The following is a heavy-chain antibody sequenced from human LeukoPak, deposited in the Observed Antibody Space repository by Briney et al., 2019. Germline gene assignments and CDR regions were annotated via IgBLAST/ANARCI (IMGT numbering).Heavy chain of an antibody. V-gene: IGHV1-69*13. CDR3: ASGVPGPYYYYYGMDV. Sequence: ASVKVSCKASGGTFISYAISWVRQAPGQGLEWMGGIIPIFGTANYAQKFQGRVTITADESTSTAYMELSSLRSEDTAVYYCASGVPGPYYYYYGMDVWGQGTTVTVSS. D-gene: IGHD1-1*01. J-gene: IGHJ6*02. CDR2: IIPIFGTA. CDR1: GGTFISYA.